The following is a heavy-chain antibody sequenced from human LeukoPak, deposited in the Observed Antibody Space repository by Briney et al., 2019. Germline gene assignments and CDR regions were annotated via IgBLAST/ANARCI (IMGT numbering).Heavy chain of an antibody. Sequence: SETLSLTCTVSGGSISSGGYSWSWIRQHPGKGLEWIGYIYYSGSTYYNPSLKSRVTISVDTSKNQFSLKLSSVTAADTAVYYCAGDSILKQQLVRDYYYGMDVWGQGTTVTVSS. D-gene: IGHD6-13*01. CDR1: GGSISSGGYS. CDR3: AGDSILKQQLVRDYYYGMDV. J-gene: IGHJ6*02. CDR2: IYYSGST. V-gene: IGHV4-31*03.